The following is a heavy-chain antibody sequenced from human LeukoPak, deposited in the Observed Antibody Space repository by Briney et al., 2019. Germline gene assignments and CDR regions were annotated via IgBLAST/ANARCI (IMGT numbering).Heavy chain of an antibody. V-gene: IGHV4-59*08. D-gene: IGHD4-17*01. CDR1: GGSINTYY. Sequence: SETLSLTCTVSGGSINTYYWGWIRQPSGKELEWIGNIYSSGSTNYNPSLKSRVTISVDTSKNQFSLKLTSVTAADTAIYYCARAGGAPHGDYEFDFWGQGILVTVSS. CDR3: ARAGGAPHGDYEFDF. J-gene: IGHJ4*02. CDR2: IYSSGST.